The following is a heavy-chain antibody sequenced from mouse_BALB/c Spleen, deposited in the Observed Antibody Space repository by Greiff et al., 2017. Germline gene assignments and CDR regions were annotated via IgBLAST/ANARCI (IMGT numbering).Heavy chain of an antibody. V-gene: IGHV7-3*02. Sequence: EVKVEESGGGLVQPGGSLRLSCATSGFTFTDYYMSWVRQPPGKALEWLGFIRNKANGYTTEYSASVKGRFTISRDNSQSILYLQMNTLRAEDSATYYCARHTGWFAYWGQGTLVTVSA. CDR3: ARHTGWFAY. CDR1: GFTFTDYY. D-gene: IGHD3-1*01. CDR2: IRNKANGYTT. J-gene: IGHJ3*01.